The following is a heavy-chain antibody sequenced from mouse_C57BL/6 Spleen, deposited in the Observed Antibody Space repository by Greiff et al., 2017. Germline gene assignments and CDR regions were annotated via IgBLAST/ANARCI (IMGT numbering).Heavy chain of an antibody. Sequence: QVQLQQPGAELVMPGASVKLSCQASGSTFTSYCMHWVQQRPGQGLEWIGEIDPSDSYTNYNQKFKGKSTLTVDKSSSTAYMQLSRLTSEYSAVYYCAGGNGSSYRGYYFDYWGQGTTLTVSS. CDR2: IDPSDSYT. D-gene: IGHD1-1*01. V-gene: IGHV1-69*01. J-gene: IGHJ2*01. CDR1: GSTFTSYC. CDR3: AGGNGSSYRGYYFDY.